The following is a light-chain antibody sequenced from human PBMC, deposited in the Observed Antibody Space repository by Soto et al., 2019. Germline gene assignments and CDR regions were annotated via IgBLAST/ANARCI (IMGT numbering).Light chain of an antibody. J-gene: IGKJ4*01. Sequence: EIVMTQSPATLSVSPGEGATLSCKASQNVYNNLAWYQQRPGQPPRLLIYDASTRATGISARFSGSGYGTEFTLTISSLQSEDFAVYFCQQCRNWPLTFGGGYKVDIK. CDR1: QNVYNN. CDR3: QQCRNWPLT. CDR2: DAS. V-gene: IGKV3-15*01.